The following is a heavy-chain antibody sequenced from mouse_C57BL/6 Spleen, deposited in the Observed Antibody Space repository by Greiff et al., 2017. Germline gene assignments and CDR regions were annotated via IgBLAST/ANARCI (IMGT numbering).Heavy chain of an antibody. Sequence: VQLQQSDAELVTPGASVKISCKVSGYTFTDHTIHWMKQRPEQGLEWIGYIYPRDGSTKYNEKFKGKATLTADKSSSPAYMQLNSLTSEDSAVYFCAREGGLRSYYAMDYWGQGTSVTVSS. V-gene: IGHV1-78*01. CDR1: GYTFTDHT. CDR3: AREGGLRSYYAMDY. J-gene: IGHJ4*01. D-gene: IGHD2-4*01. CDR2: IYPRDGST.